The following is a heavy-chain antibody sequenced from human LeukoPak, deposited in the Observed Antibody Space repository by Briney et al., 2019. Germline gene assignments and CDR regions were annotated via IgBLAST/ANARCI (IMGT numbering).Heavy chain of an antibody. D-gene: IGHD3-16*02. CDR1: GFTFSSYA. CDR3: AKSYDYVWGSYRAPFDY. CDR2: ISGNGGST. V-gene: IGHV3-23*01. Sequence: GGSLRLSCAASGFTFSSYAMSWVRQAPGKGLEWVSAISGNGGSTYYADSVKGRFTISRDNSKNTLYLQMNSLRAEDTAVYYCAKSYDYVWGSYRAPFDYWGQGTLVTVSS. J-gene: IGHJ4*02.